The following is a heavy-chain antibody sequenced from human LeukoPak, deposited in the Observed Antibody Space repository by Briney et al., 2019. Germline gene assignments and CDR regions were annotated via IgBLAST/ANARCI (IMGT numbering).Heavy chain of an antibody. CDR1: GYTFTSYG. J-gene: IGHJ4*02. CDR3: ARDGRFGELFDY. V-gene: IGHV1-18*01. Sequence: ASVKVSCKASGYTFTSYGISWVRQAPGQGLEWMGWISTYNGNTNYAQKLQGRVTMTTDTSTSTAYMEVRSLRSDDTAVYYCARDGRFGELFDYWGQGTLVTVSS. CDR2: ISTYNGNT. D-gene: IGHD3-10*01.